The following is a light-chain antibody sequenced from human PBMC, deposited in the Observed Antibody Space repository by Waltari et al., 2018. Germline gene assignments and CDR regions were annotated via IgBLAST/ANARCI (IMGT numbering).Light chain of an antibody. V-gene: IGLV2-14*01. J-gene: IGLJ2*01. CDR2: EVS. CDR1: SSDVGGYNY. Sequence: HSALTQPASVSGYPGQSLTISCTGTSSDVGGYNYISWYQQHPGKAPKLMIYEVSNRPSGVSNRFSGSKSGNTASLTISGLQAEDEADYYCSSYTSSSTLVVFGGGTKLTVL. CDR3: SSYTSSSTLVV.